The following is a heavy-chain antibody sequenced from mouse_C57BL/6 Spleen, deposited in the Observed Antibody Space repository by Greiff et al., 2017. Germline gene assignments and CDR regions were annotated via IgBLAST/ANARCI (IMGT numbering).Heavy chain of an antibody. Sequence: LVESGASVKISCTASGYAFSSSWMNWVKQRPGKGLEWIGRIYPGDGDTNYNGKFTGKATLTSDKSASTAYMQRSSLTAEDSAVYFCARSEGTGPWFGYWGQGTLVTVAA. CDR1: GYAFSSSW. J-gene: IGHJ3*01. CDR3: ARSEGTGPWFGY. CDR2: IYPGDGDT. D-gene: IGHD4-1*01. V-gene: IGHV1-82*01.